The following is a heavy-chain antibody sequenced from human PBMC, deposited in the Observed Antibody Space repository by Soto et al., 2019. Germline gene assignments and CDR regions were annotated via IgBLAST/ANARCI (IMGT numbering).Heavy chain of an antibody. CDR3: AKDRPFNWGYYFDC. Sequence: EVQLLESGGGLVQPGRSLRLSCAASGFTFSSYAMNWVRQAPGKGLEWVSSISSAGGTTYYADSVKGRFTISRDNSMNTLFLQMNSLRVEDTAVYYCAKDRPFNWGYYFDCWGQGSLVTVST. V-gene: IGHV3-23*01. D-gene: IGHD7-27*01. CDR1: GFTFSSYA. J-gene: IGHJ4*02. CDR2: ISSAGGTT.